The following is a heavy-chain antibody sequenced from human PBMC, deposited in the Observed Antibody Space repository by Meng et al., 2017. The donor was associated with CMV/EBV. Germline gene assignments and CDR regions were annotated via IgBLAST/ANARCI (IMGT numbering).Heavy chain of an antibody. CDR1: GGSFSGYY. J-gene: IGHJ5*02. V-gene: IGHV4-34*01. CDR3: ARGSRRLPRFNWFDP. CDR2: INHSGST. Sequence: QVQLQQCGAGLLKPSETLSLTGAVYGGSFSGYYWSWIRQPPGKGLEWIGEINHSGSTNYNPSLKSRVTISVDTSKNQFSLKLSSVTAADTAVYYCARGSRRLPRFNWFDPWGQGTLVTVSS. D-gene: IGHD3-3*01.